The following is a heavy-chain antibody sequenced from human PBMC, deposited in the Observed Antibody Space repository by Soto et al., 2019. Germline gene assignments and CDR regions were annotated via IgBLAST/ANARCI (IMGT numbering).Heavy chain of an antibody. V-gene: IGHV1-69*02. J-gene: IGHJ6*02. CDR2: IIPILDIP. Sequence: QVQLVQSGAEVKKPGSSVKVSCKASGGTFSRYTISWVRQAPGQGLEWMGRIIPILDIPNYAQNFQGRGTITADKSTSTAYMELSSLRSDDTAVYYCANHFTGVLVLGASPPGGDNYGWDVWGQGTTVTVSS. D-gene: IGHD2-15*01. CDR3: ANHFTGVLVLGASPPGGDNYGWDV. CDR1: GGTFSRYT.